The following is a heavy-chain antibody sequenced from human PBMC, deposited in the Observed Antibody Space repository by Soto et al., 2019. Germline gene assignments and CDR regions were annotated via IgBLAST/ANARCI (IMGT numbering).Heavy chain of an antibody. Sequence: SETLSLTCAVSGGSISGGGYSWSWIRQPPGKGLEWIGYIYHSGSTYYNPSLKSRVTISVDRSKNQFSLKLSSVTAADTAVYYCARSDTAMEIFDYWGQGTLVTVSS. CDR2: IYHSGST. D-gene: IGHD5-18*01. CDR3: ARSDTAMEIFDY. V-gene: IGHV4-30-2*01. J-gene: IGHJ4*02. CDR1: GGSISGGGYS.